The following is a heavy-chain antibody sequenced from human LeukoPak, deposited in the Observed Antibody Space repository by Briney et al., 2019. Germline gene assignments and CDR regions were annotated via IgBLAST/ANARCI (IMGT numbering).Heavy chain of an antibody. CDR2: ISAYNGNT. V-gene: IGHV1-18*01. Sequence: ASVKVSCKASGYTFTSYDINWVRRATGQGLEWMGWISAYNGNTNYAQKLQGRVTMTTDTSTSTAYMELRSLRSDDTAVYYCARDLFYDYVWGSYRSDAFDIWGQGTMVTVSS. CDR1: GYTFTSYD. J-gene: IGHJ3*02. CDR3: ARDLFYDYVWGSYRSDAFDI. D-gene: IGHD3-16*02.